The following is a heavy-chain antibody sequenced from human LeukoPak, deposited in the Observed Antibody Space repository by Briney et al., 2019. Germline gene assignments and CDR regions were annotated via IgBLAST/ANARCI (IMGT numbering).Heavy chain of an antibody. Sequence: SETLSLTCTVSGDSLSGYFWSWLRQPPGKGLEWIGYIYYNGSPNYSPSVKSRVTISLDTFSNQFSLNLSSVTAADTAVYYCARGTHGAWNLKTWGQGTLVTVSS. D-gene: IGHD4-17*01. J-gene: IGHJ5*02. CDR1: GDSLSGYF. CDR2: IYYNGSP. V-gene: IGHV4-59*01. CDR3: ARGTHGAWNLKT.